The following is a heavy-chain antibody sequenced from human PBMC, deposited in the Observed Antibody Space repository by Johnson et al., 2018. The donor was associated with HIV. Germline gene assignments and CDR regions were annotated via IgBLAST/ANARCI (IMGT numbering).Heavy chain of an antibody. CDR3: ARTNGYYGSGRGSLFYFDI. CDR2: IGTAGDT. Sequence: VQLVESGGGLVQPGGSLRLSCAASGFTFSSYDMHWVRQATGKGLEWVSAIGTAGDTYYPGSVKGRFTISRENAKNSLYLQMNSLRAGDTAVYYCARTNGYYGSGRGSLFYFDICGQGTMVTVSS. CDR1: GFTFSSYD. J-gene: IGHJ3*02. D-gene: IGHD3-10*01. V-gene: IGHV3-13*01.